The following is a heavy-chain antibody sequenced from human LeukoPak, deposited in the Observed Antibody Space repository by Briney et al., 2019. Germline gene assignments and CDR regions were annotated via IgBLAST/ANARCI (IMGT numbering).Heavy chain of an antibody. CDR3: ARAPSEIGGYYPEYFRH. CDR2: IKSDGST. J-gene: IGHJ1*01. D-gene: IGHD3-22*01. V-gene: IGHV3-74*01. CDR1: GFSFSSYG. Sequence: PGGSLRLSCVASGFSFSSYGMHWVRQAPGKGLVWVSRIKSDGSTNYADSVKGRFTISRDNAKNTLSLQMNSLRAEDTGVYYCARAPSEIGGYYPEYFRHWGQGTLVTVSS.